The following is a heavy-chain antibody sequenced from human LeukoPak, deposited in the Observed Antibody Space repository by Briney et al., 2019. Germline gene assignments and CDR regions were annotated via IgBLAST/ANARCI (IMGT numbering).Heavy chain of an antibody. D-gene: IGHD4-23*01. J-gene: IGHJ4*02. CDR3: ARGGRYGGSY. CDR2: INHSGST. CDR1: GGSFSGYY. Sequence: NPSETLSLTCAVYGGSFSGYYWSWIRQPPGKGLEWIGEINHSGSTNYNPSLKSRVTISVDTSKNQFSLKLSSVTAADTAVYYCARGGRYGGSYWGQGTLVTVSS. V-gene: IGHV4-34*01.